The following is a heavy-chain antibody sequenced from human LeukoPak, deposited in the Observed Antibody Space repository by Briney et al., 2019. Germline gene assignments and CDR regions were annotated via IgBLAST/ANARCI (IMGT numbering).Heavy chain of an antibody. D-gene: IGHD6-19*01. V-gene: IGHV4-4*02. CDR3: ARGIYSSGSPHGFDY. Sequence: SETLSLTCAVSGGSISSSNWWSWVRQPPGKGLEWIGEIYHSGSTNYNPPLKSRVTISVDKSKNQFSLKLSSVTAADTAVYYCARGIYSSGSPHGFDYWGQGTLVTVSS. CDR2: IYHSGST. CDR1: GGSISSSNW. J-gene: IGHJ4*02.